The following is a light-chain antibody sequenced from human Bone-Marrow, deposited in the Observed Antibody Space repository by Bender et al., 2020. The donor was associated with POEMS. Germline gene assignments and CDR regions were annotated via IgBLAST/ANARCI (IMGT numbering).Light chain of an antibody. V-gene: IGLV1-44*01. CDR2: GSN. Sequence: QSVLTQPPSVSGTPGQRVTISCSGSGSNIGGYPVNWYQQLPGTAPRLLIYGSNQRPSGVPDRFSGSKSGNTASLTISGLQAEDEADYYCSSYTRSSTLVVFGGGTQLTVL. CDR3: SSYTRSSTLVV. J-gene: IGLJ2*01. CDR1: GSNIGGYP.